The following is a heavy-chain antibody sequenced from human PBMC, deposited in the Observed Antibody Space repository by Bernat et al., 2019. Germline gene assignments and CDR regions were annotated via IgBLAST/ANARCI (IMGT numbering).Heavy chain of an antibody. CDR1: GFTFSTYG. Sequence: QVQLVESGGGVVQPGRSLRLSCAASGFTFSTYGMHWVRQAPGKGLEWVAVIWYDGSNKYYADSVKGRFTISRDNSKNTLYLQMNSLRAEDTAVYYCARDFLKGKTLDYWGQGTLVNVSS. CDR2: IWYDGSNK. D-gene: IGHD3-10*01. J-gene: IGHJ4*02. V-gene: IGHV3-33*01. CDR3: ARDFLKGKTLDY.